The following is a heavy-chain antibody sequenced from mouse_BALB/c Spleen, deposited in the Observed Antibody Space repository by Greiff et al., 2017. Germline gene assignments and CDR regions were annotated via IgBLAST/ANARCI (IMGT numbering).Heavy chain of an antibody. CDR2: ISSGGSYT. CDR1: GFTFSSYT. CDR3: ARQGEWSYAMDY. V-gene: IGHV5-6-4*01. D-gene: IGHD1-1*02. Sequence: EVQGVESGGGLVKPGGSLKLSCAASGFTFSSYTMSWVRQTPEKRLEWVATISSGGSYTYYPDTVKGRFTISRDNAKNTLYLQMSSLKSEDTAMYYCARQGEWSYAMDYWGQGTSVTVSS. J-gene: IGHJ4*01.